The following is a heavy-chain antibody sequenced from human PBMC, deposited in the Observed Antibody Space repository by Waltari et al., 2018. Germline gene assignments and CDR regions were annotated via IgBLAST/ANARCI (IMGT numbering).Heavy chain of an antibody. Sequence: EEQLLESGGGLVQPGDSLRLSCAASGFRFSNYWMNWVRQAPGKGLVWVARMSNDESSITYADSVKGRFTISRDNAKNTLYMQMKRLRAEDTAVYYCVRLAQRTYRSPVPGRHYYYGMDVWGQGTTVTVSS. CDR2: MSNDESSI. J-gene: IGHJ6*02. CDR3: VRLAQRTYRSPVPGRHYYYGMDV. CDR1: GFRFSNYW. D-gene: IGHD3-10*01. V-gene: IGHV3-74*03.